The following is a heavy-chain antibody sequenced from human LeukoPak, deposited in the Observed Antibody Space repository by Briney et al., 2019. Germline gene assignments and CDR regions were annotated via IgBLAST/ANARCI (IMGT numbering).Heavy chain of an antibody. CDR3: AKDPDYDSSGYPEPIDS. V-gene: IGHV3-30*04. Sequence: PGGSLRLSCAASGFTFSSHAVHWVRQAPGKGLEWVAVISFDGSKKYYADSVKGRFTIPRDNSKNTLYLQMNSLRAEDTAVYYCAKDPDYDSSGYPEPIDSWGQGTLVTVSS. CDR2: ISFDGSKK. D-gene: IGHD3-22*01. J-gene: IGHJ4*02. CDR1: GFTFSSHA.